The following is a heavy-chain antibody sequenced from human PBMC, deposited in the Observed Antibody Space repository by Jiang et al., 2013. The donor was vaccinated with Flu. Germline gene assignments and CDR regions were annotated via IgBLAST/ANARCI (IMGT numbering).Heavy chain of an antibody. V-gene: IGHV1-69*01. J-gene: IGHJ6*02. CDR3: ARGIGLGYYYYYGMDV. CDR2: IIPIFGTA. Sequence: SSVKVSCKASGGTFSSYAISWVRQAPGQGLEWMGGIIPIFGTANYAQKFQGRVTITADESTSTAYMELSSLRSEDTAVYYCARGIGLGYYYYYGMDVWGQGATVTVSS. CDR1: GGTFSSYA. D-gene: IGHD3-10*01.